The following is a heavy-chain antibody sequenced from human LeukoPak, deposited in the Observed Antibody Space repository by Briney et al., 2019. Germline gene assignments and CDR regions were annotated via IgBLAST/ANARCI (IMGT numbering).Heavy chain of an antibody. D-gene: IGHD3-10*01. V-gene: IGHV3-49*04. J-gene: IGHJ3*02. CDR2: IRSKAYGGTT. CDR1: GFTFGDYA. CDR3: TSLLPERDFVGGSGSYYNVAFDI. Sequence: PGGSLRLSCTASGFTFGDYAMSWVRQAPGKGLEWVGFIRSKAYGGTTEYAASVKGRFTISRDDSKSIAYLQMNSLKTEDTAVYYCTSLLPERDFVGGSGSYYNVAFDIWGQGTMVTVSS.